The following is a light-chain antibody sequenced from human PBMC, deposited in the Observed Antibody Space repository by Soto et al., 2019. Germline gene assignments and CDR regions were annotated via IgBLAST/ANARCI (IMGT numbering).Light chain of an antibody. CDR1: QSISNW. CDR3: QQYHTSSIT. J-gene: IGKJ5*01. Sequence: DIQMTQSPSTLSASVGDRVSITCRASQSISNWLAWYQQKPGKAPKLLIYDASSLESGVPSRFSGSGSGTEFTLTISSLQPEDFATYYCQQYHTSSITFGQGTRLEIK. CDR2: DAS. V-gene: IGKV1-5*01.